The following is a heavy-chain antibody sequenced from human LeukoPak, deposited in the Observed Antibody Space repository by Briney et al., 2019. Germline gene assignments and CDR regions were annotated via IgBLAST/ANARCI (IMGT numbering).Heavy chain of an antibody. CDR1: GGSFSGYY. CDR2: INHSGST. CDR3: ARGPRPFDP. V-gene: IGHV4-34*01. Sequence: SETLSLTCAVYGGSFSGYYWSWIRQPPGKGLEWIGEINHSGSTNYNPSLKSRVTISVDTSKNQFSLKLSSVTAADTAVYYCARGPRPFDPWGQGTLVTVSS. J-gene: IGHJ5*02.